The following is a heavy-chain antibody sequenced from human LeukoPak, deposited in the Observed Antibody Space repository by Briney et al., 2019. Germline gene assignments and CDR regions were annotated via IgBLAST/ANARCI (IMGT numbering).Heavy chain of an antibody. CDR1: GFTFSSYS. CDR2: ISSSSNFI. D-gene: IGHD4-17*01. Sequence: PRGSLRLSCAASGFTFSSYSMNWVRQAPGKGLEWVSSISSSSNFIYYADSVKGRLTISRDNAKNSLYLQMNSLTAEDTAVYYCARAISDYDASDIWGQGTMVTVSS. CDR3: ARAISDYDASDI. V-gene: IGHV3-21*01. J-gene: IGHJ3*02.